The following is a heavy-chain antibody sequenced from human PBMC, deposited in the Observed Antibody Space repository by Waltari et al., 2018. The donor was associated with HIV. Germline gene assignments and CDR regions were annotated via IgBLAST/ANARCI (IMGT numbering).Heavy chain of an antibody. J-gene: IGHJ4*02. CDR3: AKGPLTTPDY. Sequence: QVQVVESGGGVVAPGRSLILACAGSGFNFSNYVLHWVRQAPGKGLEWVAVISYDGSNKYYADSVKGRFTISRDNSKNTLYLQMNSLRAEDTAVYYCAKGPLTTPDYWGQGTLVTVSS. V-gene: IGHV3-30*18. CDR2: ISYDGSNK. CDR1: GFNFSNYV. D-gene: IGHD4-4*01.